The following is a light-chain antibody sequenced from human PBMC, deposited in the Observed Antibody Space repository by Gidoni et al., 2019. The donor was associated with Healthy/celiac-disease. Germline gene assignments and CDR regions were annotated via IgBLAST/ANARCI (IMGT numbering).Light chain of an antibody. J-gene: IGLJ2*01. V-gene: IGLV1-40*01. CDR3: QSYDSSLSGSVV. CDR2: GNS. Sequence: QSVLTQPPSVSAAPGQRVTISGTGSSSSTGAGYGVHWHQQLPGKAPKLPIYGNSNRPSGVPDRFSGSKSGTSASLAITGLQAEDEAEYYCQSYDSSLSGSVVFGGGTKLPVL. CDR1: SSSTGAGYG.